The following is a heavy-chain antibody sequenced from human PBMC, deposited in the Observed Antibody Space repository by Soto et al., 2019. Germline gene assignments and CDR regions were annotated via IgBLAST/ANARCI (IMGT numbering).Heavy chain of an antibody. Sequence: SETLSLTCTVSGGSINTFHWSWVRQPAGKGLEWIGRIFSSGSTSFNPSLESRVAMSVDTSKNHSSLNLSSVTAADMAVYYCAREGSYSAYNFAHGIQLWSFDFWGQGALVTVSS. CDR2: IFSSGST. J-gene: IGHJ4*02. CDR3: AREGSYSAYNFAHGIQLWSFDF. D-gene: IGHD5-12*01. CDR1: GGSINTFH. V-gene: IGHV4-4*07.